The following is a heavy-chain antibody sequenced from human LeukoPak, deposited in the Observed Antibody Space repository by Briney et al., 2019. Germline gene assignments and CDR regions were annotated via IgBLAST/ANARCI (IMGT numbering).Heavy chain of an antibody. CDR2: ISSSSSYI. D-gene: IGHD2-2*01. V-gene: IGHV3-21*01. CDR3: AREPYCSSTSCRTYYFDY. Sequence: GGSLRLSCTAPGFTFSSYGMNWVRQAPGKGLEWVSSISSSSSYIYYADSVKGRFTISRDNAKSSLYLQMNSLRAEDTAVYYCAREPYCSSTSCRTYYFDYWGQGTLVTVSS. CDR1: GFTFSSYG. J-gene: IGHJ4*02.